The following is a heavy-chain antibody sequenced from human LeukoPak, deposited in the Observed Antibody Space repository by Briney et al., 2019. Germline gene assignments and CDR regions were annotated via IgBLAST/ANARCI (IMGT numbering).Heavy chain of an antibody. J-gene: IGHJ6*02. Sequence: SETLSLTCTVSGGSISSSSYYWGWIRQPPGKGLKWIGSIYYSGSTYYNPSLKSRVTISVDTSKNQFSLKLSSVTAADTAVYYCARGFHHGSGSYYYYYYGMDVWGQGTTVTVSS. CDR2: IYYSGST. CDR1: GGSISSSSYY. CDR3: ARGFHHGSGSYYYYYYGMDV. V-gene: IGHV4-39*07. D-gene: IGHD3-10*01.